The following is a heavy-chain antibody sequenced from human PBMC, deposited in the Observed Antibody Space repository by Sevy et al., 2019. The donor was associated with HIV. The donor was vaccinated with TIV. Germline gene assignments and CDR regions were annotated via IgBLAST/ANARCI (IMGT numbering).Heavy chain of an antibody. D-gene: IGHD6-19*01. V-gene: IGHV1-18*04. J-gene: IGHJ4*02. CDR2: ISTYNGKT. CDR1: GYTFSRSV. Sequence: ASLKVSCMASGYTFSRSVITWVRQAPGQGLEWMGWISTYNGKTNYAQKFQDRVTMTTDTSTNTAYMELRSLRSDDTAIYFCARGRGIAVAGGGYYSDYWGQGSLVTVSS. CDR3: ARGRGIAVAGGGYYSDY.